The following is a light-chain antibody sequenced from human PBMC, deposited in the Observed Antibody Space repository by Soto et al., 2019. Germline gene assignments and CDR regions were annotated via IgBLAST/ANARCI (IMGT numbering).Light chain of an antibody. Sequence: ETVLTQSPATLSLSPGERATLSCRASQSVSSYLAWYQQKPGQAPRLLIYDASNRATGIPARFSGSGSGTDFTLTISSLDPEDFGVYYCQQRRNWYTFGQGTKLEIK. J-gene: IGKJ2*01. CDR2: DAS. V-gene: IGKV3-11*01. CDR3: QQRRNWYT. CDR1: QSVSSY.